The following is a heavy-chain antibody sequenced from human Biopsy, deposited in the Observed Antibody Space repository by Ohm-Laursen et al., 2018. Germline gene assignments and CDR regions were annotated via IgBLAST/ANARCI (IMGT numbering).Heavy chain of an antibody. CDR3: ARDTRWSPYSMDV. V-gene: IGHV3-11*01. CDR2: ISGGGTI. CDR1: GFSFRDYH. Sequence: GSLRLSCAASGFSFRDYHMRGIRQAPGRGLEWVSYISGGGTIYYGDSMKGRVTISRDNAKNSLYLQMHSLRAEDTAVYYCARDTRWSPYSMDVWGQGTTVTASS. D-gene: IGHD4-23*01. J-gene: IGHJ6*02.